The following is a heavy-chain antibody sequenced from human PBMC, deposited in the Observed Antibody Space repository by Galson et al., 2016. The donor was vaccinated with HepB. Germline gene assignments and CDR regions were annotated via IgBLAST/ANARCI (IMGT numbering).Heavy chain of an antibody. Sequence: SLRLSCAASGFTFSSYWMHWARQPPGKGLEWVAVIWHDGSNDHYADSVKGRFTISRDNSKNTLYLQMNSLRAEDTAVYYCARQYYYDTSGYMNWFDPWGQGTLVTVSS. V-gene: IGHV3-33*08. CDR2: IWHDGSND. D-gene: IGHD3-22*01. CDR1: GFTFSSYW. CDR3: ARQYYYDTSGYMNWFDP. J-gene: IGHJ5*02.